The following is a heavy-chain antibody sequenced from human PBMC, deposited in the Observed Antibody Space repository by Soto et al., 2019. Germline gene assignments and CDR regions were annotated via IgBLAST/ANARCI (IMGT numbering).Heavy chain of an antibody. CDR1: GFTFSSYS. D-gene: IGHD1-1*01. J-gene: IGHJ2*01. Sequence: GGSLRLSCAASGFTFSSYSMNWVRQAPGKGLEWVSYISSSSSTIYYADSVKGRFTISRDNAKNSLYLQMNSLRAEDTAVYYCARAPSGTWYFDLWGRGTLVTAPQ. V-gene: IGHV3-48*01. CDR2: ISSSSSTI. CDR3: ARAPSGTWYFDL.